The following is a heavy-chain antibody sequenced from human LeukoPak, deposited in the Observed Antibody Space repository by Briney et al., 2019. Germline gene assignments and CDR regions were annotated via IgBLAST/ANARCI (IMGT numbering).Heavy chain of an antibody. CDR3: ARDSARRDGHNFDY. Sequence: GGSLRLSCAASGFTFSSYSMNWVRQAPGKGLEWVSYISSSSSTIYYADSVKGRFTISRDNAKNSLYLQMNSLRAEDTAVYYCARDSARRDGHNFDYWGQGTLVTVSS. CDR1: GFTFSSYS. J-gene: IGHJ4*02. V-gene: IGHV3-48*01. CDR2: ISSSSSTI. D-gene: IGHD5-24*01.